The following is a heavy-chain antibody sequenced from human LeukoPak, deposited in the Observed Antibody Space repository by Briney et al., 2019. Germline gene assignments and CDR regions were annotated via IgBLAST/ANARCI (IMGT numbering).Heavy chain of an antibody. CDR2: ISYDGSNE. CDR1: GFAFSSYV. CDR3: AKRGYCSSTSCHRDYYMDV. V-gene: IGHV3-30*04. J-gene: IGHJ6*03. Sequence: GGSLRLSCAASGFAFSSYVMHWVRQAPGKGLEWVAIISYDGSNEYYADSVKGRFTISRDNSKNTLYLQMNSLRAEDTAVYYCAKRGYCSSTSCHRDYYMDVWGKGTTVTISS. D-gene: IGHD2-2*01.